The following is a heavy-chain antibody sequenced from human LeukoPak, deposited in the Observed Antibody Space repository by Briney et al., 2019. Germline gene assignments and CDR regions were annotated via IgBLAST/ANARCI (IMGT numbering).Heavy chain of an antibody. V-gene: IGHV3-21*01. Sequence: GGSLRLSCAASGFTFSTYSMNWVRQAPGKGLEWVSSISSSSSYIYYADSVKGRFTISRDNAKNSLYLQMNSLRAEDTAVYYCARDVMTLNDYWGQGTLVTVSS. CDR3: ARDVMTLNDY. CDR2: ISSSSSYI. D-gene: IGHD2-8*01. CDR1: GFTFSTYS. J-gene: IGHJ4*02.